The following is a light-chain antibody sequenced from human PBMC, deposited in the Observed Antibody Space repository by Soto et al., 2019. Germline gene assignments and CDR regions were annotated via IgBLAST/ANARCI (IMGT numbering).Light chain of an antibody. CDR2: KAS. CDR3: QQYETYPIT. CDR1: QSISSW. V-gene: IGKV1-5*03. J-gene: IGKJ5*01. Sequence: DIQMTQSPSTLSASVGDRVTITCRASQSISSWLAWYQQKPGKAPKVLINKASTLESGVPSRFSGSGSGTEFTLTISSLHPDDFATYYCQQYETYPITFGQGTRLEIK.